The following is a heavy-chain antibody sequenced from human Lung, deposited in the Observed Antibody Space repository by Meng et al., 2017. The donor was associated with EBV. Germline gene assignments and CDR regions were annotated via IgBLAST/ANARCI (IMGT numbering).Heavy chain of an antibody. Sequence: QVQPQESGPGLVKPSQTLSLTCTVSGGSVDSGAYYWSWIRQRPGKGLEWIGYIYYSGSTFYTPSLKSRATLSVDTSKNQFSLKLNSVTAADTAVYYCARLRLVWMFDYWGQGTLVTVSS. CDR2: IYYSGST. J-gene: IGHJ4*02. CDR3: ARLRLVWMFDY. D-gene: IGHD6-19*01. CDR1: GGSVDSGAYY. V-gene: IGHV4-31*03.